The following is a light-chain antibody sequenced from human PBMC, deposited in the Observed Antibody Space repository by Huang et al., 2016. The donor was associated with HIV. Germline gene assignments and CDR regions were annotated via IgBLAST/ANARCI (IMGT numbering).Light chain of an antibody. CDR3: QQYGSSPWT. CDR2: DAT. Sequence: EIVLTQSPATLSLSPGERATLSCGASQTVISNYLAWYQQKPGLAPRLLIYDATSRATGIPERFSGSGSGADFTLTISRLEPEDFAVYYCQQYGSSPWTFGQGTKVEVK. V-gene: IGKV3D-20*01. CDR1: QTVISNY. J-gene: IGKJ1*01.